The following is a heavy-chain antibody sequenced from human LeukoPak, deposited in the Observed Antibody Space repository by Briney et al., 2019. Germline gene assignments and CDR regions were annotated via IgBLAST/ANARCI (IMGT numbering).Heavy chain of an antibody. CDR1: GFTFSSYS. V-gene: IGHV3-21*06. CDR3: ARVPSDY. Sequence: PGGSLRLSCAASGFTFSSYSMNWVRQAPGKGLEWVSSISSSRGYIYYADSVKGRFTISRDNAKNSLYLQMNSLRAEDTAVYYCARVPSDYWGQGTLVTVSS. CDR2: ISSSRGYI. J-gene: IGHJ4*02.